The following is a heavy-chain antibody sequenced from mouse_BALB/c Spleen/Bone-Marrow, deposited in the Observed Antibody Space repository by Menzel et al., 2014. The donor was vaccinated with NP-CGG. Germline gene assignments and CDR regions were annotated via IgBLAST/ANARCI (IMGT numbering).Heavy chain of an antibody. D-gene: IGHD2-4*01. J-gene: IGHJ3*01. CDR3: ARPITTGIQAWFAY. CDR1: GYTFTSYW. V-gene: IGHV1-7*01. CDR2: INPSSGYT. Sequence: LMESGAELAKPGASVKMSCKASGYTFTSYWMHWVKQRPGQGLEWIGNINPSSGYTEYNQKFKDKATLTADKSSSTAYMQLSSLTSEDSAVYYCARPITTGIQAWFAYWGQGILVTVSA.